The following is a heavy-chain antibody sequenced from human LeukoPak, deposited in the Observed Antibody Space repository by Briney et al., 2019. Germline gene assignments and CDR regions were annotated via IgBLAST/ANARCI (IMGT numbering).Heavy chain of an antibody. CDR2: IKQDGSEK. J-gene: IGHJ4*02. CDR1: GFTFSSYW. V-gene: IGHV3-7*01. Sequence: PGGSLRLSCAASGFTFSSYWMSWVRQAPGKGLEWVANIKQDGSEKYYVDSVKGRFTSSRDNAKNSLYLQMNSLRAEDTAVYYCARMQRITIFGVVITPFDYWGQGTLVTVSS. CDR3: ARMQRITIFGVVITPFDY. D-gene: IGHD3-3*01.